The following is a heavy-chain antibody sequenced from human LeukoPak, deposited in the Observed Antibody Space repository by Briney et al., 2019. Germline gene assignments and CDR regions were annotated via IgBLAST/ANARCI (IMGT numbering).Heavy chain of an antibody. Sequence: GGSLRLSCAASGFTFNNYAMTWVRQAPGKGLEWVSSISSSGRFTYYADSVKGRFTISRDSSGNTLYLQMNSLRVDDTAVYYCARGDDIGKHPTRAFYFDNWGQGTLVTVSS. CDR3: ARGDDIGKHPTRAFYFDN. V-gene: IGHV3-23*01. CDR2: ISSSGRFT. J-gene: IGHJ4*02. D-gene: IGHD3-10*01. CDR1: GFTFNNYA.